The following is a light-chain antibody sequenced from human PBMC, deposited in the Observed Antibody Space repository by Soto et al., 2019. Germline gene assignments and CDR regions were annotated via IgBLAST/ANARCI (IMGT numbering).Light chain of an antibody. Sequence: QAVVTQEPSLTVSPGGTVTLTGGSSTGPVSSGHYVYWFQQKPGQAPRTLIYDTFTPHSWTPARFSGSLLGVKAALTLSGAQPEYEADYFCLLSFNTIVVFGGGPKVTVL. V-gene: IGLV7-46*01. CDR3: LLSFNTIVV. J-gene: IGLJ2*01. CDR2: DTF. CDR1: TGPVSSGHY.